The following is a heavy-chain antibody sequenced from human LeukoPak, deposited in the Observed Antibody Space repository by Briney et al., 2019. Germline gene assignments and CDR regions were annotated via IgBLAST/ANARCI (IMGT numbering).Heavy chain of an antibody. Sequence: GGSLRLSCAASGFTFSSYAMSWVRQAPGKGLEWVSAISGSGLSTYYADSVKGRFSISRDNSKNTLYLQMNSLRAEDTAVYYCAKAYTSGSYFIDDAFDIWGQGTMATASS. D-gene: IGHD3-10*01. J-gene: IGHJ3*02. V-gene: IGHV3-23*01. CDR3: AKAYTSGSYFIDDAFDI. CDR1: GFTFSSYA. CDR2: ISGSGLST.